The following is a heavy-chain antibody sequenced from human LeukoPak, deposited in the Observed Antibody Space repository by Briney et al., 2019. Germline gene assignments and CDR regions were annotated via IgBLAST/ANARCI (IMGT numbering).Heavy chain of an antibody. Sequence: GGSLRLSCAASGFTFSDYNMHWVRQAPGKGLEWVAVISYDGSNKYYADSVKGRFTISRDNSKNTLYLQMNSLTDEDTALYYCAKVCWDKSGWYYLDNWGQGTLVTVSS. CDR2: ISYDGSNK. V-gene: IGHV3-30*18. D-gene: IGHD6-19*01. CDR1: GFTFSDYN. J-gene: IGHJ4*02. CDR3: AKVCWDKSGWYYLDN.